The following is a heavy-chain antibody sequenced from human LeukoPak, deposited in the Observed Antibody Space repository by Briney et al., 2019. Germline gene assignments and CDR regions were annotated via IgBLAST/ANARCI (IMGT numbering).Heavy chain of an antibody. J-gene: IGHJ5*02. D-gene: IGHD6-13*01. Sequence: SETLSLTCNVSGGSISGHYWSWIRQPPGKGLEWIGEINHSGSTNYNPSLKSRVTISVDTSKNQFSLKLSSVTAADTAVYYCARKEGGQLVNTRRWFDPWGQGTLVTVSS. CDR3: ARKEGGQLVNTRRWFDP. CDR2: INHSGST. CDR1: GGSISGHY. V-gene: IGHV4-34*01.